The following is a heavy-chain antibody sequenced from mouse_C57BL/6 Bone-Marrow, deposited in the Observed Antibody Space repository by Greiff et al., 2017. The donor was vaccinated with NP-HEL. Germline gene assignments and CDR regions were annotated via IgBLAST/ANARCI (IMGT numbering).Heavy chain of an antibody. D-gene: IGHD1-1*01. CDR1: GFTFSSYA. Sequence: EVNLVESGGGLVKPGGSLKLSCAASGFTFSSYAMSWVRQTPEKRLEWVATISDGGSYTYYPDNVKGRFTISRDNAKNNLYLQMSHLKSEDTAMYYCAILLRSWFAYWGQGTLVTVSA. CDR3: AILLRSWFAY. V-gene: IGHV5-4*03. J-gene: IGHJ3*01. CDR2: ISDGGSYT.